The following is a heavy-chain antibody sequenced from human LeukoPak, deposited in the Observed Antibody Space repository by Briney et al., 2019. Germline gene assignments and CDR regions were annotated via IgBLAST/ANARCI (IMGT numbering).Heavy chain of an antibody. D-gene: IGHD2-2*01. Sequence: GGSLRLSCAASGFTFRSYEMNWVRQAPGKGLEWVSYISSSGSAIYYADSVKGRFTISRDNAKNSLYLQMNSLRAEDTAVYYCAREYCSSTSCYPMDYWGQGTLVTVSS. J-gene: IGHJ4*02. V-gene: IGHV3-48*03. CDR3: AREYCSSTSCYPMDY. CDR2: ISSSGSAI. CDR1: GFTFRSYE.